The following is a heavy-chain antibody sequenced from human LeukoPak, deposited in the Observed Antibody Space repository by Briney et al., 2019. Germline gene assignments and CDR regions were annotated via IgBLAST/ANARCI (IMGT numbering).Heavy chain of an antibody. Sequence: GGSLRLSCAASGFTFSNAWMSWVRQAPGKGLEWVGRIKSKTDGGTTDYAAPVKGRFTISRDDSKNTLYLQTNSLKTEDTAVYYCTTGLRYSSGWYKFYWGQGTLVTVSS. J-gene: IGHJ4*02. CDR1: GFTFSNAW. CDR3: TTGLRYSSGWYKFY. V-gene: IGHV3-15*01. D-gene: IGHD6-19*01. CDR2: IKSKTDGGTT.